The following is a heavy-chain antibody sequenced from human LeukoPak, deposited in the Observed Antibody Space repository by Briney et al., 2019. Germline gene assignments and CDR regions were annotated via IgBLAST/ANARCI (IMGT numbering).Heavy chain of an antibody. CDR3: ARVGVVAARGKGYMDV. V-gene: IGHV3-7*01. D-gene: IGHD6-6*01. CDR2: IKQDGSEK. J-gene: IGHJ6*03. Sequence: GGSLRLSCAASGFTFSSYWMSWVRQAPGKGLEWVANIKQDGSEKYYVDSVKGRFTISRHNAKNSLYLQMNSLRAEDTAVYYCARVGVVAARGKGYMDVWGKGTTVTVSS. CDR1: GFTFSSYW.